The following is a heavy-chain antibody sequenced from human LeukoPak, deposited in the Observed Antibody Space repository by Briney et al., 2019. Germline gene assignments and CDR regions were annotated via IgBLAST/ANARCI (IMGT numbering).Heavy chain of an antibody. CDR2: FDPEDGET. CDR3: ATDPGSFWGRYGMDV. J-gene: IGHJ6*02. D-gene: IGHD3-16*01. Sequence: GASVRVSCKVSGYTLTELSMHWVRQAPGKGLEWMGGFDPEDGETIYAQKFQGRVTMTEDTSTDTAYMELSSLRSEDTAVYYCATDPGSFWGRYGMDVWGQGTTVTVSS. V-gene: IGHV1-24*01. CDR1: GYTLTELS.